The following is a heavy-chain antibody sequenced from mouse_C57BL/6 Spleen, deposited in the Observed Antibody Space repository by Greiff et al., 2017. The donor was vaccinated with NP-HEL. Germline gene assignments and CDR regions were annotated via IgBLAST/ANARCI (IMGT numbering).Heavy chain of an antibody. CDR1: GFTFSDYG. D-gene: IGHD2-1*01. J-gene: IGHJ2*01. CDR2: ISSGSSTI. V-gene: IGHV5-17*01. CDR3: ARGYGNYGYYFDY. Sequence: EVQVVESGGGLVKSGGSLKLSCAASGFTFSDYGMHWVRQAPEKGLEWVAYISSGSSTIYYADTVKGRFTISRDKAKNTLFLQMTSLRSEDTAMYYCARGYGNYGYYFDYWGQGTTLTVSS.